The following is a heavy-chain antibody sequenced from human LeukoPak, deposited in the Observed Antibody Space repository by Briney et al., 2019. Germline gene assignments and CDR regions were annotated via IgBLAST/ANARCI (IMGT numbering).Heavy chain of an antibody. Sequence: PSETLSLTCAVSGYSISSGYYWGWIRQPPGKGLEWIGSIYHSGSTYYNPSLKSRVTISVDTSKNQFSLKLSSVTAADTAVYYCAGPITMVRAGWFDPWGQGTLVTVSS. J-gene: IGHJ5*02. D-gene: IGHD3-10*01. CDR1: GYSISSGYY. CDR3: AGPITMVRAGWFDP. CDR2: IYHSGST. V-gene: IGHV4-38-2*01.